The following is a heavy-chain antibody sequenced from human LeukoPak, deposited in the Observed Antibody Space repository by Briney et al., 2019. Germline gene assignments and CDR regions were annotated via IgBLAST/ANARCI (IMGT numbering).Heavy chain of an antibody. CDR3: AKPRSGWLQAPFDY. CDR1: GFTFDDYA. Sequence: GRSLRLSCAASGFTFDDYAMHCVRQATGKGLEWVSGISWNSGSIGYADSVKGRFTISRDNAKNSLYLQMNSLRAEDTALYYCAKPRSGWLQAPFDYWGQGTLVTVSS. D-gene: IGHD5-24*01. J-gene: IGHJ4*02. V-gene: IGHV3-9*01. CDR2: ISWNSGSI.